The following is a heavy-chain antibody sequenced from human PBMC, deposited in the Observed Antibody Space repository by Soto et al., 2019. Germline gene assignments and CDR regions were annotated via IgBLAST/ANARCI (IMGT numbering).Heavy chain of an antibody. J-gene: IGHJ6*02. V-gene: IGHV1-69*01. CDR1: GGTFSSYA. CDR3: ARDPGYCSSTSCYTYYYGMDV. D-gene: IGHD2-2*02. CDR2: IIPIFGTA. Sequence: QVQLVQSGAEVKKPGSSVKVSCKASGGTFSSYAISWVRQAPGQGLEWMGGIIPIFGTANYAQKFQGRVTITADESRSTAYREVSSLRAEDTAVYYCARDPGYCSSTSCYTYYYGMDVWGQGTTVTVSS.